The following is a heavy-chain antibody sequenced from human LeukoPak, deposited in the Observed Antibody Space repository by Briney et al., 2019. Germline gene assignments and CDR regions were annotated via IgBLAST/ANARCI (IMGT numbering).Heavy chain of an antibody. Sequence: SETLSLTCAVVGRSFSGYFWRWIRQPRGKGREWIVEINESGRTNYNPYLKSRVTISIATSKNHFSLKLSYVTAADTAIYYCARLRSGGQVAGVYFDSWGKGTLVTVSS. CDR3: ARLRSGGQVAGVYFDS. CDR2: INESGRT. CDR1: GRSFSGYF. D-gene: IGHD6-19*01. V-gene: IGHV4-34*01. J-gene: IGHJ4*02.